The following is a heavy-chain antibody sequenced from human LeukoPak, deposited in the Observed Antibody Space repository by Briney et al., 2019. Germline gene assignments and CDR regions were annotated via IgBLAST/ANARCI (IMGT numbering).Heavy chain of an antibody. D-gene: IGHD6-6*01. CDR3: ARGRIAARPKTEYYFDY. CDR1: GFTVSSNY. Sequence: PGGSLRLSCAASGFTVSSNYMSWVRQAPGKGLEWVSVIYSGGSTYYADSVKGRFTISRDNSKNTLYLQMNSLRAEDTAVYYCARGRIAARPKTEYYFDYWGQGTLVTVSS. CDR2: IYSGGST. V-gene: IGHV3-53*01. J-gene: IGHJ4*02.